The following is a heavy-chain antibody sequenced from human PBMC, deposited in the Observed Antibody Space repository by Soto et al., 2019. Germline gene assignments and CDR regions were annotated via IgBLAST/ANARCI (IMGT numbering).Heavy chain of an antibody. Sequence: ASVKVSCKASGYTFTRYGISWVRQAPGQGLEWMGWISGYNGDTNYAQKFQDRVSMTIDTSTGTAYMELRSMTSDDTAIYYCAKNGQPPYYYYGLDVWGQGTKVTVSS. J-gene: IGHJ6*02. D-gene: IGHD2-8*01. CDR2: ISGYNGDT. V-gene: IGHV1-18*01. CDR1: GYTFTRYG. CDR3: AKNGQPPYYYYGLDV.